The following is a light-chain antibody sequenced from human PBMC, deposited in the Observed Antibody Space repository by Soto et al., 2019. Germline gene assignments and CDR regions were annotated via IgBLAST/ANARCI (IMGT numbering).Light chain of an antibody. CDR3: QQRSNWPRT. V-gene: IGKV3-11*01. J-gene: IGKJ1*01. Sequence: EIVLTQSPATLSLSPGERATLSCRASQSVSSYLAWYQQKPGQAPRLLIYDASNRATGIPARFSGSGSGTDFTLTISSLEPEDFAVYYCQQRSNWPRTFGQGTKVET. CDR1: QSVSSY. CDR2: DAS.